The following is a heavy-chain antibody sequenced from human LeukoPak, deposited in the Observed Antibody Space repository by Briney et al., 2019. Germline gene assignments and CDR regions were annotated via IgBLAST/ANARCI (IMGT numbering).Heavy chain of an antibody. CDR3: ARGSGYDPTIWFDP. CDR2: ISYDGSNK. J-gene: IGHJ5*02. V-gene: IGHV3-30*04. CDR1: GFTFSSYA. D-gene: IGHD5-12*01. Sequence: PGGSLRLSCAASGFTFSSYAMHWVRQAPGKGLEWVAVISYDGSNKYYADSVKGRFTISRDNSKNTLYLQMNSLRAEDTAVYYCARGSGYDPTIWFDPWGQGTLVTVSS.